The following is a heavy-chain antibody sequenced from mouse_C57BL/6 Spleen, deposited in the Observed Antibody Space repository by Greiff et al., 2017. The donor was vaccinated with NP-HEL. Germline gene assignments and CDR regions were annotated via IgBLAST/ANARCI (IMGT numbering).Heavy chain of an antibody. CDR2: IHPNSGST. Sequence: QVQLQQPGAELVKPGASVKLSCKASGYTFTSYWMHWVKQRPGQGLEWIGMIHPNSGSTNYNEKFKSKATLTVDKSSSTAYMQLSSLTSEDSAVYYCARSRELPWYFDVWGTGTTVTVSS. CDR3: ARSRELPWYFDV. CDR1: GYTFTSYW. D-gene: IGHD2-1*01. J-gene: IGHJ1*03. V-gene: IGHV1-64*01.